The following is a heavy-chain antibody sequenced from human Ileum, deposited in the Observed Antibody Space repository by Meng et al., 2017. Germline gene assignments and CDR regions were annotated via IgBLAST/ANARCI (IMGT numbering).Heavy chain of an antibody. V-gene: IGHV4-34*01. CDR2: IHYSGST. D-gene: IGHD1-26*01. Sequence: QLQLMQWGAGMLKPSETLSLTCNVYGDSFTDYYWNWIRQPPGKGLEWIGEIHYSGSTNYNPSLESRVTISEDTSQKQFSLRLSSVTGADTAVYYCARRIRGGSYLGWGQGTLVTVSS. CDR1: GDSFTDYY. CDR3: ARRIRGGSYLG. J-gene: IGHJ4*02.